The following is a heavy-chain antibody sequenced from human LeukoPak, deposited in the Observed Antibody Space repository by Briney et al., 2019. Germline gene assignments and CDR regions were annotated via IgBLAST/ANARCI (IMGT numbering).Heavy chain of an antibody. CDR3: ARDSSGIAVGGTGDY. J-gene: IGHJ4*02. D-gene: IGHD6-19*01. CDR1: GFTFDDYG. Sequence: GGSLRLSCAASGFTFDDYGMSWVRQAPGKGPEWVSGINWNGGRTGYADSVKGRFTISRDNAKNSLYLQMNSLRAEDTALYYCARDSSGIAVGGTGDYWGQGTLVTVSS. CDR2: INWNGGRT. V-gene: IGHV3-20*04.